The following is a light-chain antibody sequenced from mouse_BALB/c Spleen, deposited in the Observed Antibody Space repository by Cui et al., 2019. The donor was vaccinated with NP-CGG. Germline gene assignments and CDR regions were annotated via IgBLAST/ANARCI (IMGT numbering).Light chain of an antibody. V-gene: IGLV1*01. J-gene: IGLJ1*01. CDR1: TGAVTTSNY. CDR3: ALWYSNHWV. CDR2: GTN. Sequence: AVVTQESALTTSPGETVTLTCRSSTGAVTTSNYANWVQEKPDHLFTGLIGGTNNRVPGVPARFSGSLIGGKAALTITGAQTEDEAIYFCALWYSNHWVFGGGTKLTVL.